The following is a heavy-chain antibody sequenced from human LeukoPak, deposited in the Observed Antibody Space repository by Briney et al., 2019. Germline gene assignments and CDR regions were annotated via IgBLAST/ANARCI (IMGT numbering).Heavy chain of an antibody. CDR1: GFTFSSYW. CDR3: ARISYDTSAYYDH. J-gene: IGHJ4*02. Sequence: GGSLRLSCAASGFTFSSYWMHWVRQAPGKGLVWVSRIDSDGRSTTYADSVKGRFTVSRDNAENTLYLQMNSLRAEGTAVYYCARISYDTSAYYDHWGQGTLVTVSS. CDR2: IDSDGRST. D-gene: IGHD3-22*01. V-gene: IGHV3-74*01.